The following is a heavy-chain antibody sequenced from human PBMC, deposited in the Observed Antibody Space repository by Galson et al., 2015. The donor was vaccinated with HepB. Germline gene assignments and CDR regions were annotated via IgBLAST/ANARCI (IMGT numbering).Heavy chain of an antibody. Sequence: SLRLSCAASGFTFSSYSMNWVRQAPGKGLEWVSVIYSGGSTYYADSVKGRFTISRDNSKNTLYLQMNSLRAEDTAVYYCAAGGVTYQDLYFDYWGQGTLVTVSS. V-gene: IGHV3-66*01. CDR1: GFTFSSYS. D-gene: IGHD2-2*01. J-gene: IGHJ4*02. CDR3: AAGGVTYQDLYFDY. CDR2: IYSGGST.